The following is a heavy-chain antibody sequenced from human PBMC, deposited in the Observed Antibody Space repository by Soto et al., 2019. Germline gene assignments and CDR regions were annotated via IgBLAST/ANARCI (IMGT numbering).Heavy chain of an antibody. Sequence: QVQLVQSGAELKKPGASVKVSCKASGYTFSNYDMNWVRQATGQGPEWIGWVNPNNGDTGYAHKFRGRVTLTTDISTTTAYMELTSLRSEDTPIYYCAKVSRKGSAIDFDYWGQGTLITVSS. J-gene: IGHJ4*02. CDR1: GYTFSNYD. CDR3: AKVSRKGSAIDFDY. V-gene: IGHV1-8*01. D-gene: IGHD3-10*01. CDR2: VNPNNGDT.